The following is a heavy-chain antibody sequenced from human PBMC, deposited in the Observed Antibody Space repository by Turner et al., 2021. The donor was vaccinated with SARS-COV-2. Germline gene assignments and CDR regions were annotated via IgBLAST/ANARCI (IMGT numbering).Heavy chain of an antibody. CDR2: IIPFFGTT. V-gene: IGHV1-69*06. CDR3: ARGGGYDILTGAYYGMDV. Sequence: QVQLVQSGAEVKKPGSSVKVSCKASGGTFSSYAITWVRQAPGEGLEWMGGIIPFFGTTNYAQKFQGRVTITADKSTSTAYMGLSSLGSEDTAVYYCARGGGYDILTGAYYGMDVWGQGTTVTVSS. D-gene: IGHD3-9*01. CDR1: GGTFSSYA. J-gene: IGHJ6*02.